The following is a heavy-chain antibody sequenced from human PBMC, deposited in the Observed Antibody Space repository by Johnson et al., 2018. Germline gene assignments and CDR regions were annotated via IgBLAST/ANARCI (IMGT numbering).Heavy chain of an antibody. CDR2: IGTGGDT. V-gene: IGHV3-13*01. CDR1: GFPFSNYN. J-gene: IGHJ3*02. D-gene: IGHD3-16*01. Sequence: VQLVQSGGGLVQPGGSLRLSCAASGFPFSNYNMHWVRQATGKGLEWVSGIGTGGDTYYSASVKGRFTISREDANNSLYLQLNSLRAGDTAVYYCARTYTFDMWGQGTVVTVSS. CDR3: ARTYTFDM.